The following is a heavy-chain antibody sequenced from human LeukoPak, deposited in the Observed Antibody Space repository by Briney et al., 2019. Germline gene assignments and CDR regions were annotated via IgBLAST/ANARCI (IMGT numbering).Heavy chain of an antibody. J-gene: IGHJ3*02. V-gene: IGHV1-24*01. CDR3: ATSIAVAAAFDI. CDR2: FDPEDGET. D-gene: IGHD6-19*01. Sequence: ASVKVSCKVSGYTLTELSIHWVRQAQAPGQGLEWMGGFDPEDGETIYAQKFQGRVTMTEDTSTDTAYMELSSLRSEDTAVYYCATSIAVAAAFDIWGQGTMVTVSS. CDR1: GYTLTELS.